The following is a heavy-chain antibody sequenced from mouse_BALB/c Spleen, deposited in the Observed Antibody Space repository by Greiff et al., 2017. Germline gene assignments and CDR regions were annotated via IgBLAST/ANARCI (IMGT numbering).Heavy chain of an antibody. V-gene: IGHV3-8*02. CDR3: ARPYGSRTTWFAY. J-gene: IGHJ3*01. D-gene: IGHD1-1*01. CDR2: ISYSGST. CDR1: GDSITSGY. Sequence: EVKLMESGPSLVKPSQTLSLTCSVTGDSITSGYWNWIRKFPGNKLEYMGYISYSGSTYYNPSLKSRISITRDTSKNQYYLQLNSVTTEDTATYYCARPYGSRTTWFAYWGQGTLVTVSA.